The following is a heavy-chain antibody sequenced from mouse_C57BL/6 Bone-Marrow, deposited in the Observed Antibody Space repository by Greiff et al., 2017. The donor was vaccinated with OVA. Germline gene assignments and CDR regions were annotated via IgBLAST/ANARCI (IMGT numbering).Heavy chain of an antibody. CDR3: ARDGYDVGAY. D-gene: IGHD2-2*01. V-gene: IGHV1-59*01. CDR2: IDPSDSYT. J-gene: IGHJ3*01. Sequence: QVQLQQPGAELVRPGTSVKLSCKASGYTFTSYWMHWVKQRPGQGLEWIGVIDPSDSYTNYNQKFKGKATLTVDTSSSTAYMQLSSLPSEDSAVYYCARDGYDVGAYWGQGTLVTVSA. CDR1: GYTFTSYW.